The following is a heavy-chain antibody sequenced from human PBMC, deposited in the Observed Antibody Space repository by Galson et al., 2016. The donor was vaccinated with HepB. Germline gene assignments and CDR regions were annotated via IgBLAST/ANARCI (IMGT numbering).Heavy chain of an antibody. CDR3: AGEYRSGYYHLDF. Sequence: SETLSLTCIVSNASITSYVWNWVRQPPGKGLEWIGFFYYGGSSNYNPSLKSRVTISLDTSKNQFSLKLSSVTAADTAVYYCAGEYRSGYYHLDFWGQGTLVTVSS. CDR2: FYYGGSS. V-gene: IGHV4-59*01. D-gene: IGHD3-22*01. J-gene: IGHJ4*02. CDR1: NASITSYV.